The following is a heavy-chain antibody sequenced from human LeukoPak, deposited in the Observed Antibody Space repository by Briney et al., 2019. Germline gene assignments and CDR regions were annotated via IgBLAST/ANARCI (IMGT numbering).Heavy chain of an antibody. J-gene: IGHJ6*03. Sequence: PSETLSLTCTVSGASISVYYWTWIRQPAGKGLEWIGRIYPSGSTNYNPSLKSRVTISVDTSKNQFSLKLSSVTAADTAVYYCARVLYYGSGSYYNYYYYYYYMDVWGKGTTVTISS. CDR1: GASISVYY. CDR3: ARVLYYGSGSYYNYYYYYYYMDV. D-gene: IGHD3-10*01. V-gene: IGHV4-4*07. CDR2: IYPSGST.